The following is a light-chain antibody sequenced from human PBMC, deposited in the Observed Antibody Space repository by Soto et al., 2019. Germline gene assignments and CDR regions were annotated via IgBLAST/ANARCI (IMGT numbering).Light chain of an antibody. CDR2: AAS. CDR1: QGIRND. V-gene: IGKV1-6*01. J-gene: IGKJ1*01. CDR3: LQDYTYPRT. Sequence: AIQMTQSPPSLSASVGDRVTITCRASQGIRNDLGWYQQKPGKAPDLLIYAASSLQSGVPSRFSGSGSGTDFTLTISSLQPGDFATYYCLQDYTYPRTFGQGTKVDI.